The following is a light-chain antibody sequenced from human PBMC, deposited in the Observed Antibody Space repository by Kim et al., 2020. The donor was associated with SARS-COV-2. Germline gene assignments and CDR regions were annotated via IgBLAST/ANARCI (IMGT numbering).Light chain of an antibody. CDR3: QHSYIPPYS. CDR2: SAS. CDR1: QNIGTF. J-gene: IGKJ2*03. Sequence: DIQMTQSPSSLSASVGDRVTISCRASQNIGTFVHWYQKKPGTAPNLLVYSASTLQSGVPSRFSGSGSGTDFTLSISSLQPEDFATYFCQHSYIPPYSFGQGTKLEIK. V-gene: IGKV1-39*01.